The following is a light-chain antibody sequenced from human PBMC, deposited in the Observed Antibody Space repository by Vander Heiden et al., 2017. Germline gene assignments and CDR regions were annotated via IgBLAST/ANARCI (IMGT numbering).Light chain of an antibody. CDR2: EVT. CDR3: SSYAGSSVV. J-gene: IGLJ2*01. Sequence: QSALTQPPSASGSPGQSVTISCTGTSSNVGGYNYVSWYQQHPGKAPKLMIYEVTKRPSGVPDRFPGSKSVNTASLTVSGLQAEDEADYYCSSYAGSSVVFGGGTKLTVL. V-gene: IGLV2-8*01. CDR1: SSNVGGYNY.